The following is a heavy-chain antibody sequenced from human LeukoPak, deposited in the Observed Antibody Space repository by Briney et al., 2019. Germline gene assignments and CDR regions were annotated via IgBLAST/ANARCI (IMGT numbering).Heavy chain of an antibody. V-gene: IGHV4-61*02. CDR3: ARAQYLYSGGSCYSV. D-gene: IGHD2-15*01. CDR1: GDSISSGDYY. CDR2: ISSSGST. J-gene: IGHJ4*02. Sequence: SQTLSLTCTVSGDSISSGDYYWSWIRQPAGKGLEWIGRISSSGSTNYNPSLKSRVTISVDTSKNQFSLKLSSVTAADTAVYYCARAQYLYSGGSCYSVWGQGTLVTVSS.